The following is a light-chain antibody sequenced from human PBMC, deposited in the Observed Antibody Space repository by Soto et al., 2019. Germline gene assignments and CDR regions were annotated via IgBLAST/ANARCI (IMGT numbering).Light chain of an antibody. CDR1: SSNIGSNT. CDR2: GNS. V-gene: IGLV1-40*01. Sequence: QAVVTQPPSVSGTPGQGVTISCSGSSSNIGSNTVNWYQQFPGTAPKLLIYGNSNRPSGVPDRFSGSKSGTSASLAITGLQAEDEADYYCQSYDSSLSAPYVFGTGTKVTV. CDR3: QSYDSSLSAPYV. J-gene: IGLJ1*01.